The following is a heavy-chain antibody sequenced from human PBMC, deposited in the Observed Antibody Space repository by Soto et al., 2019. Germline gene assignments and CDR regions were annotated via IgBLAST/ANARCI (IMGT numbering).Heavy chain of an antibody. CDR3: AKGRTGDAFDI. V-gene: IGHV3-30*18. J-gene: IGHJ3*02. CDR2: ISYDGSNK. D-gene: IGHD3-9*01. CDR1: GFTFSSYG. Sequence: QVQLVESGGGVVQPGRSLRLSCAASGFTFSSYGMHWVRQAPGKGLEWVAVISYDGSNKYYADSVKGRFTISRDNSKNTLYLQMNSLRAEDTAVYYCAKGRTGDAFDIWGQGTMVTVSS.